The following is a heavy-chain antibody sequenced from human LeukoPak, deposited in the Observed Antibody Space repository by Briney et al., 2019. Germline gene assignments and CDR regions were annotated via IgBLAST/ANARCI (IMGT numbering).Heavy chain of an antibody. D-gene: IGHD6-13*01. CDR3: ARDSEYSSSFAFDI. V-gene: IGHV3-21*06. J-gene: IGHJ3*02. Sequence: GGSLRLSCTASGLTFSTSGFNWVRQAPGKGLEWVASIGPTGSDRYHADSIKGRFTISRDNANNFLYLQMNSLRAEDTAVYYCARDSEYSSSFAFDIWGQGTMVTVSS. CDR2: IGPTGSDR. CDR1: GLTFSTSG.